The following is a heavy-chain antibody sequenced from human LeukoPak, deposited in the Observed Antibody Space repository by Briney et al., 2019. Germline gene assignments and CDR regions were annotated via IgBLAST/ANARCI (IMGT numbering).Heavy chain of an antibody. Sequence: GGSLRLSCAASRFTFSSYAMHWVRQAPGKGLEWVAVISNDGSKKYYADSVKGRFTISRDNSKNTLYLQMNSLRAEDTAVFYCASHPHNLISHFDYWGQGTLVTVSS. CDR1: RFTFSSYA. CDR2: ISNDGSKK. CDR3: ASHPHNLISHFDY. J-gene: IGHJ4*02. D-gene: IGHD3/OR15-3a*01. V-gene: IGHV3-30-3*01.